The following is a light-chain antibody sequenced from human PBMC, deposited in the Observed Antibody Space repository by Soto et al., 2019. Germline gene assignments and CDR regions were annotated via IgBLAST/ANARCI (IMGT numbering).Light chain of an antibody. CDR3: HQRQSWPRT. J-gene: IGKJ1*01. V-gene: IGKV3-11*01. CDR2: QTS. Sequence: EIVLTQSPDTLSLSPGQRATLSCRASQYINTRLAWYQHRPDQAPRLLIYQTSIRAAGIPARFSASGSGTDFTLTISDVQPEDFALYYCHQRQSWPRTFGQGTKVDIK. CDR1: QYINTR.